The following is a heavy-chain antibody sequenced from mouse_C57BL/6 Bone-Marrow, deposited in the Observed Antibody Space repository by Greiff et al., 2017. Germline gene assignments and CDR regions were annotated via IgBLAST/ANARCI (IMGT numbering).Heavy chain of an antibody. D-gene: IGHD1-1*01. Sequence: QVQLQQSGPELVKPGASVKISCKASGYAFSSSWMNWVKQRPGKGLEWIGRIYPGDGDTNYNGKFKGKAKLTADKSSSTAYMQLSSLTSEDSAVYFCARYYYGDDWGKGTTLTVSS. J-gene: IGHJ2*01. CDR3: ARYYYGDD. CDR1: GYAFSSSW. CDR2: IYPGDGDT. V-gene: IGHV1-82*01.